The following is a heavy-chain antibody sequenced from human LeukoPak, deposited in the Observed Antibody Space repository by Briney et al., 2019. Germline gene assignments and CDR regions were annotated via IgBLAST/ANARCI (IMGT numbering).Heavy chain of an antibody. CDR1: GGSISSSSYY. Sequence: SETLSLTCTVSGGSISSSSYYWGWIRQPPGKGLEWIGSIYYSGSTYYNPSLKSRVTISVDTSKNQFSLKLSSVTAADTAVYYCARGTRDGYKFDYWGQGTLVTVSS. J-gene: IGHJ4*02. V-gene: IGHV4-39*01. CDR2: IYYSGST. CDR3: ARGTRDGYKFDY. D-gene: IGHD5-12*01.